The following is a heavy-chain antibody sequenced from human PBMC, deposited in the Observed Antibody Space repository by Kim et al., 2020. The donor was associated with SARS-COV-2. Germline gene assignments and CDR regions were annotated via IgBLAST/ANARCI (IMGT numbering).Heavy chain of an antibody. CDR2: IYYSGST. Sequence: SETLSLTCTVSGGSISSYYWSWIRQPPGKGLEWIGYIYYSGSTNYNPSLKSRVTISVDTSKNQFSLKLSSVTAADTAVYYCARSSPYYDSSGYSVYYYYGMDVWGQGTTVTVSS. V-gene: IGHV4-59*01. CDR1: GGSISSYY. CDR3: ARSSPYYDSSGYSVYYYYGMDV. D-gene: IGHD3-22*01. J-gene: IGHJ6*02.